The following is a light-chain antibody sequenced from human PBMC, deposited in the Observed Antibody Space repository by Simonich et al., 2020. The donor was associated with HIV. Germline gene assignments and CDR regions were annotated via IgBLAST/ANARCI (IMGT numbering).Light chain of an antibody. CDR1: QGVLYSSNNKNY. CDR3: QQYYSTPQT. CDR2: WAS. V-gene: IGKV4-1*01. Sequence: IVMTQSPDSLAVSLGERATINCKSSQGVLYSSNNKNYLAWYQQKPGQPPKLLIYWASTRESGVPDLFSGSGSGTDFTLTISSLQAEDVAVYYCQQYYSTPQTFGQGTKVEIK. J-gene: IGKJ1*01.